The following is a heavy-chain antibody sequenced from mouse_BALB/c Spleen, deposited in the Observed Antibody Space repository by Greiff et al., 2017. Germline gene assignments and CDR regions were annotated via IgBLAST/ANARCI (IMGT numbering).Heavy chain of an antibody. CDR2: INPYNDGT. D-gene: IGHD5-5*01. CDR1: GYTFTSYV. Sequence: EVQLQQSGPELVKPGASVKMSCKASGYTFTSYVMHWVKQKPGQGLEWIGYINPYNDGTKYNEKFKGKATLTSDKSSSTAYMELSSLTSEDSAVYYCARWGTTLRHYAMDYWGQGTSVTVSS. J-gene: IGHJ4*01. V-gene: IGHV1-14*01. CDR3: ARWGTTLRHYAMDY.